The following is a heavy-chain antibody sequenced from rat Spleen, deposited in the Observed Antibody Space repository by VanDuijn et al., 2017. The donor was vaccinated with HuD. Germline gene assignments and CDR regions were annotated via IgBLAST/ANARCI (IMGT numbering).Heavy chain of an antibody. J-gene: IGHJ2*01. Sequence: EVQLVESGGGLVQPGRSLKLSCAVSGFTFSYYYMAWVRQTPTKGLEWVASITNGGGTTYYQDSMKGRFTISRDNAKSTLYLQMDSLRSEDTATYYCTRDYGYWGQGVMVTVSS. CDR3: TRDYGY. D-gene: IGHD1-3*01. V-gene: IGHV5-27*01. CDR1: GFTFSYYY. CDR2: ITNGGGTT.